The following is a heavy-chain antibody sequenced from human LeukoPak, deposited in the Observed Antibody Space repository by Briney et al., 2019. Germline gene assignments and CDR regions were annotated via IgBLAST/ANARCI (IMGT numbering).Heavy chain of an antibody. CDR2: ISSSSHT. J-gene: IGHJ4*02. V-gene: IGHV3-11*03. D-gene: IGHD3-22*01. CDR1: CTTLSDYH. CDR3: APSLASSGRFGY. Sequence: GGSLRLSSAPPCTTLSDYHMRWIRQAPGKGLEWVSYISSSSHTNYADSVKGRFTISRDNAKNSLYLQMYSLTAEDTAVYYCAPSLASSGRFGYWVQGTLVTVSS.